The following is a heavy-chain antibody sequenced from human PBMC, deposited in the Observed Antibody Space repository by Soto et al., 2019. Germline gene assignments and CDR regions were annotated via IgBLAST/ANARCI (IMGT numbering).Heavy chain of an antibody. Sequence: QLQLQQSGPGLVKPSETLSLTCTVSGGSISSTTYYWGWVRQPPEEGLEWIGSMYYSGTTYYNPSLKSRVTISVDTSRNQFSLKLTSVTAADTAMYYCARGTGSYSSNLDHWGQGTLVTVSS. CDR1: GGSISSTTYY. J-gene: IGHJ4*02. CDR3: ARGTGSYSSNLDH. D-gene: IGHD1-26*01. CDR2: MYYSGTT. V-gene: IGHV4-39*01.